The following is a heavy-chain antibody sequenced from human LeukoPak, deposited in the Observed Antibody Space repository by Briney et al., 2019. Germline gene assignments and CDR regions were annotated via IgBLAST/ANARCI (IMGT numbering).Heavy chain of an antibody. CDR3: ARGGDGYTSPWFDP. J-gene: IGHJ5*02. V-gene: IGHV3-23*01. D-gene: IGHD5-24*01. Sequence: GGSLRLSCAASGFTLSTYTMTWVRQAPGKGLEWISCIIGSGSSTYYADSVKGRFTISRDNFQNTLYLQMNSLRAEDTAVYYCARGGDGYTSPWFDPWGQGTLVTVSS. CDR2: IIGSGSST. CDR1: GFTLSTYT.